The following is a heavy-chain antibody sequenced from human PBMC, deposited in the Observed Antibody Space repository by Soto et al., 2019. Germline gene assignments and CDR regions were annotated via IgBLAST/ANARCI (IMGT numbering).Heavy chain of an antibody. D-gene: IGHD2-15*01. Sequence: GGSLRLSCAASGFTFSIYGMQWVRQAPGKGLEWVAVIWYDGSNKYYADSVKGRFTISRDNSKNTLYLQMNSLRAEDTAVYYCARELDIVVVVAATDYGMDVWGQGTTVTVSS. CDR1: GFTFSIYG. CDR3: ARELDIVVVVAATDYGMDV. J-gene: IGHJ6*02. CDR2: IWYDGSNK. V-gene: IGHV3-33*01.